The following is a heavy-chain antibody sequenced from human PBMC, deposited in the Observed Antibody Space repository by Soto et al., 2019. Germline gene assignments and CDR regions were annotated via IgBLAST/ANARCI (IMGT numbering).Heavy chain of an antibody. CDR1: GGSFSGYY. CDR2: INHSGST. CDR3: ARGDIVVVVAAPPGGGMDV. D-gene: IGHD2-15*01. V-gene: IGHV4-34*01. Sequence: TSETLSLTCAVYGGSFSGYYWSWTRQPPGKGLEWIGEINHSGSTNYNPSLKSRVTISVDTSKNQFSLKLSSVTAADTAVYYCARGDIVVVVAAPPGGGMDVWGQGTTVTVS. J-gene: IGHJ6*02.